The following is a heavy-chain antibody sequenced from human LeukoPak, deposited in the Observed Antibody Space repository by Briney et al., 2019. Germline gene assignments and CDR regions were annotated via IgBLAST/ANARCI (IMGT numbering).Heavy chain of an antibody. J-gene: IGHJ4*02. V-gene: IGHV1-69*04. Sequence: SVKVSCKASGGTFSSYAISWVRQAPGQGLEWMGRIIPILGIANYAQKFQGRVTITADKSTSTAYMELSSLRSEDTAVYYCARDFTAMALVFDYWGQGTLVTVSS. CDR1: GGTFSSYA. D-gene: IGHD5-18*01. CDR2: IIPILGIA. CDR3: ARDFTAMALVFDY.